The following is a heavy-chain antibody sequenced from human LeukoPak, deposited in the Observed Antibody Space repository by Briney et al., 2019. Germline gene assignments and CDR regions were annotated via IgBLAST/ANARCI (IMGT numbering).Heavy chain of an antibody. D-gene: IGHD6-13*01. CDR1: GGPISSYY. J-gene: IGHJ4*02. Sequence: SETLSLTCTVSGGPISSYYWSWIRQPPGKGLEWIGYIYYSGSTNYNPSLKSRVTISVDTSKNQFSLKLSSVTAADTAVYYCARGIADSKVCWFDYWGQGTLVTVSS. V-gene: IGHV4-59*01. CDR3: ARGIADSKVCWFDY. CDR2: IYYSGST.